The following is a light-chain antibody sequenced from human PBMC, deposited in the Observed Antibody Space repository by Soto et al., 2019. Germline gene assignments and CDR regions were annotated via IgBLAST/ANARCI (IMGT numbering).Light chain of an antibody. Sequence: QSVLTQPASVSGSPGQSITVSCTGTSSDVGDYNYVSWYQQHPGKAPKLMIYEVTKRPSGVSNRFSGSKSGNTASLIISGLQAEDEADYYCSSYTSYSTYVVFGGGTQLTVL. V-gene: IGLV2-14*01. CDR3: SSYTSYSTYVV. J-gene: IGLJ2*01. CDR1: SSDVGDYNY. CDR2: EVT.